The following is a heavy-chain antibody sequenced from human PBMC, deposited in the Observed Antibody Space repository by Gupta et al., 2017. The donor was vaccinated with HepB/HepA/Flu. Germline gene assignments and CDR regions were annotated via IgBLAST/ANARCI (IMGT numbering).Heavy chain of an antibody. Sequence: QVQLVESGGGVVQPGRSLRLSCAASGFTFSSSGMHWVRRAPGKGLEWVAVIWYNGSNKYYADSVKGRFTISRDNSKNTLYLQMNSLRAEDTAVYYCARDYCSSTSCYWRGGFDYWGQGTLVTVSS. CDR2: IWYNGSNK. CDR1: GFTFSSSG. J-gene: IGHJ4*02. V-gene: IGHV3-33*01. CDR3: ARDYCSSTSCYWRGGFDY. D-gene: IGHD2-2*01.